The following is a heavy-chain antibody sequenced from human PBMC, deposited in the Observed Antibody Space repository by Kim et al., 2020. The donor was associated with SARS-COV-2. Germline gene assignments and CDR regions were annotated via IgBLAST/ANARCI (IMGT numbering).Heavy chain of an antibody. CDR2: IYYSGST. Sequence: IRAPPGKGLEWIGYIYYSGSTNYNPSLKSRVTISVDTSKNQFSLKLSSVTAADTAVYYCARKSWSYFDYWGQGTLVTVSS. V-gene: IGHV4-59*13. J-gene: IGHJ4*02. CDR3: ARKSWSYFDY. D-gene: IGHD6-13*01.